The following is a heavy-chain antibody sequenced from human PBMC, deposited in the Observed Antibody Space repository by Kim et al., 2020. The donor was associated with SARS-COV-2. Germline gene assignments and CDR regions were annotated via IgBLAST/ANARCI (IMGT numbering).Heavy chain of an antibody. CDR3: ARTIAVVQQH. V-gene: IGHV6-1*01. CDR2: YN. J-gene: IGHJ1*01. Sequence: YNDYAVSVKSRITINPDTSKNQFSLPLNSVTPEDTAVYYCARTIAVVQQHWGQGTLVTVSS. D-gene: IGHD6-19*01.